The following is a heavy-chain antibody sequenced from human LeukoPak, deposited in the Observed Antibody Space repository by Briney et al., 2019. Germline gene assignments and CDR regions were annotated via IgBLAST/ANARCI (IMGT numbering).Heavy chain of an antibody. CDR3: ATDSSGYYRSRIDY. V-gene: IGHV3-48*02. Sequence: GGSLRLSCAASGFTFSSYSMNWVRQAPGKGLEWVSYISSDSSAIYYADSVKGRFTISRDNAMDSLYLQMNSLRDEDTAVYYCATDSSGYYRSRIDYWGQGTLVTVSS. CDR1: GFTFSSYS. J-gene: IGHJ4*02. CDR2: ISSDSSAI. D-gene: IGHD3-22*01.